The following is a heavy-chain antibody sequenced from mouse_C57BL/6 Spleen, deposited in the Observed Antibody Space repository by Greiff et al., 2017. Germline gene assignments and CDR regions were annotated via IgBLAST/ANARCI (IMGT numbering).Heavy chain of an antibody. V-gene: IGHV1-50*01. Sequence: QVQLQQPGAELVKPGASVKLSCKASGYTFTSYWMQWVKHRPGQGLEWIGEIDPSYSYTNYNQKFKGKATLTVDTSSSTAYMQLSSLTAEDSAVYYCARVYWNYAMDYWGQGTSVTVSS. D-gene: IGHD2-1*01. J-gene: IGHJ4*01. CDR2: IDPSYSYT. CDR3: ARVYWNYAMDY. CDR1: GYTFTSYW.